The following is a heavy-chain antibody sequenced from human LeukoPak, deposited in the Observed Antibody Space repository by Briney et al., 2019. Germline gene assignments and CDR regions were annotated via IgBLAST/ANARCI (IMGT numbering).Heavy chain of an antibody. CDR1: GFTFSSYW. CDR3: ATLSATYASGDYYFDY. V-gene: IGHV3-7*01. CDR2: IKQDGSEK. J-gene: IGHJ4*02. Sequence: PGGSLRLSCAASGFTFSSYWTSWVRQAPGKGLEWVANIKQDGSEKYYVDSVKGRFTISRDNAKNSLYLQMNSLRAEDTAVYYCATLSATYASGDYYFDYWGQGTLVTVSS. D-gene: IGHD2/OR15-2a*01.